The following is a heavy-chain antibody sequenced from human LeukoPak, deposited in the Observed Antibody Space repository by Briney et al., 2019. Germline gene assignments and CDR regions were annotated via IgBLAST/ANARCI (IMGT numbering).Heavy chain of an antibody. CDR2: INPSGGST. CDR3: ARDRGLRYCTNGVCYGDAMDY. CDR1: GYTFTSYY. V-gene: IGHV1-46*01. J-gene: IGHJ4*02. D-gene: IGHD2-8*01. Sequence: ASVKVSCKASGYTFTSYYMHWVRQAPGQGLEWMGIINPSGGSTSYAQKFQGRVTMTRDTSTSTVYMELSSLRSEDTAVYYCARDRGLRYCTNGVCYGDAMDYWGQGTLVTVSS.